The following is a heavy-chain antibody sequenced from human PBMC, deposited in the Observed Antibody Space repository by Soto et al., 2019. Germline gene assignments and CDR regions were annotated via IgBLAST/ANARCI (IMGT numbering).Heavy chain of an antibody. CDR1: GFSLTTRGEG. D-gene: IGHD5-18*01. J-gene: IGHJ6*02. CDR2: IYWYDDK. Sequence: QITLKETGPTLVKPTQNLTLTCTFSGFSLTTRGEGVAGIRQSPGKALEWLVLIYWYDDKRYSPSLKRRLTITKDTSKNQVVLTMTNMAPVDTATYYCAHRHGNGYPDGWGQGTAVTVSS. CDR3: AHRHGNGYPDG. V-gene: IGHV2-5*01.